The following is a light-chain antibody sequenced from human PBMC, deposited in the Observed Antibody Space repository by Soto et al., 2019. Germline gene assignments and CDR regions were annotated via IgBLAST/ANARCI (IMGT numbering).Light chain of an antibody. Sequence: AIRMTQSPSSLSASTGDRVTITCRASQGISSYLAWYHQKPGKYPKLLIYAASTLQSGVPSRFSGSGSGTDFTLTSSSLQSEDFETYYCQQYYSYTGTFGQGTKAEIK. J-gene: IGKJ1*01. CDR2: AAS. CDR1: QGISSY. V-gene: IGKV1-8*01. CDR3: QQYYSYTGT.